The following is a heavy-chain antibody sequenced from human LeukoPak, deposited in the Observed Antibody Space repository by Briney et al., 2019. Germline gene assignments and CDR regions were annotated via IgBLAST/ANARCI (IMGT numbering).Heavy chain of an antibody. CDR2: ITGNSRST. D-gene: IGHD2/OR15-2a*01. Sequence: GGSLRLSCAASGFTFDSYALSWVRQPPGKGLEWVSTITGNSRSTYYADSVKGRFTISRDNSKNTLFVQMNKLRDEDTAVYFCAKGPFGRYNFQYFDHWGQGTLVTVSS. V-gene: IGHV3-23*01. CDR3: AKGPFGRYNFQYFDH. J-gene: IGHJ4*02. CDR1: GFTFDSYA.